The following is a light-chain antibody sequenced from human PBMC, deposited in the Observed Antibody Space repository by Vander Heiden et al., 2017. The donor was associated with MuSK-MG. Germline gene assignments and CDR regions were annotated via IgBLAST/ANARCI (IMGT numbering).Light chain of an antibody. CDR2: ASK. Sequence: QSVLTQPPSVSGAPGPSVPIPCAGSDSNIGAGYDAHWYQQFPGSPPKLLIHASKYRASGVPDRFSGSKSGTSASLSIAGLQAEDEADYYCQSYDVSLGGSIFGGGTKLTVL. V-gene: IGLV1-40*01. CDR3: QSYDVSLGGSI. CDR1: DSNIGAGYD. J-gene: IGLJ2*01.